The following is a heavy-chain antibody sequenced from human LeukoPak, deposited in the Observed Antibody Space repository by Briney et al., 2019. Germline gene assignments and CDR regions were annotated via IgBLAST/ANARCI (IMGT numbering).Heavy chain of an antibody. V-gene: IGHV4-30-2*01. CDR2: IYHSGST. Sequence: SETLSLTCAVSGGSISSGGYSWIWIRQPPGKGLEWIGYIYHSGSTYYNPSLKSRVTISVDRSKNQFSLKLSSVTAADTAVYYCARGEGYGDYQSFFDYWGQGTLVTVSS. D-gene: IGHD4-17*01. CDR3: ARGEGYGDYQSFFDY. CDR1: GGSISSGGYS. J-gene: IGHJ4*02.